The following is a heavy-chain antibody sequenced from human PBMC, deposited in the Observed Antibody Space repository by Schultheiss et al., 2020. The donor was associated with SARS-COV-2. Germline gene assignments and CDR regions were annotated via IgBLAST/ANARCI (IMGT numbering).Heavy chain of an antibody. Sequence: ASVKVSCKASGGTFSSYAINWVRQATGQGLEWMGWMNPNSGNTGYAQKFQGRVTMTRDTSTSTVYMELSSLRSEDTAVYYCARGDILTGYYKIVAFDIWGQGTMVTVSS. CDR2: MNPNSGNT. J-gene: IGHJ3*02. D-gene: IGHD3-9*01. V-gene: IGHV1-8*02. CDR1: GGTFSSYA. CDR3: ARGDILTGYYKIVAFDI.